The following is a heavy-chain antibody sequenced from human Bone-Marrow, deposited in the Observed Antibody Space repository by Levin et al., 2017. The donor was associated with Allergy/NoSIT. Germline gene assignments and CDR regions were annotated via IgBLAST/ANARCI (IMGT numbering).Heavy chain of an antibody. CDR1: GFTFSSYY. CDR3: ARGGCSATSCLDY. V-gene: IGHV3-74*01. D-gene: IGHD2-15*01. Sequence: GGSLRLSCAASGFTFSSYYMHWVRQAPGKGLAWVSNIHTDTSVTNYADPVKGRFTISRDNAKNTLYLQMNSLRAEDTAVYYCARGGCSATSCLDYWGQGTLVTVSS. J-gene: IGHJ4*02. CDR2: IHTDTSVT.